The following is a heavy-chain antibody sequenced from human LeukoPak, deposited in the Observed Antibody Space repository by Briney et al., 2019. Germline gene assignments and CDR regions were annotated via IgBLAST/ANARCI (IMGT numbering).Heavy chain of an antibody. Sequence: GSLRLSCAASGFTFSSYAMSWVRQAPGKGLEWGSAISGSCGSTYYADSVKGRFTISRDNSKNTLYLQMNSLRAEDTAVYYCAKVRRTWIQLWPEFAYWGPGTLVTVSS. CDR1: GFTFSSYA. CDR3: AKVRRTWIQLWPEFAY. D-gene: IGHD5-18*01. V-gene: IGHV3-23*01. CDR2: ISGSCGST. J-gene: IGHJ4*02.